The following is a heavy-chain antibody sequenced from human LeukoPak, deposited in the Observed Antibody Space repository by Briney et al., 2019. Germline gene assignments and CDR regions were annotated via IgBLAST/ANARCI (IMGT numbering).Heavy chain of an antibody. D-gene: IGHD3-3*02. CDR3: AKAGVISGWDY. CDR2: IGEEKSGSWT. V-gene: IGHV3-23*01. CDR1: GFTLSNYP. Sequence: GRSLRLSCAASGFTLSNYPMGWVRQAPVKGLEWLSAIGEEKSGSWTKSADSVKGRFTISRDNSENTLYLQMDSLTVEDTAVYYCAKAGVISGWDYWGQGVLVTVSS. J-gene: IGHJ4*02.